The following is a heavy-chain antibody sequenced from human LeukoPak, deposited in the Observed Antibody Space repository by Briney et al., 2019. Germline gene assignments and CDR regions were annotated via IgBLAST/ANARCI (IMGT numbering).Heavy chain of an antibody. CDR3: AGEGVSLVRGVPRLGY. CDR2: IYYSGST. CDR1: GGSISSYY. J-gene: IGHJ4*02. Sequence: PSETLSLTCTVSGGSISSYYWSWIRQPPGKGLEWIGYIYYSGSTNYNPSLKSRVTISVDTSKNQFSLKLSSVTASDTAVYYCAGEGVSLVRGVPRLGYWGQGTLGTVPS. V-gene: IGHV4-59*01. D-gene: IGHD3-10*01.